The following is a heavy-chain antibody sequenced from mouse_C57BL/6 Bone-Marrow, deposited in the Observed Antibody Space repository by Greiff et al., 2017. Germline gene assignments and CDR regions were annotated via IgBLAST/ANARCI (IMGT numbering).Heavy chain of an antibody. CDR3: ARCPDYYGSSYRFAY. CDR1: GYTFTSYG. D-gene: IGHD1-1*01. Sequence: QVQLQQSGAELARPGASVKLSCKASGYTFTSYGISWVKQRTGQGLEWIGEIYPRSGNTYYNEKFKGKATLTAAQSSSTAYMWLRSLTSEDSAVYFCARCPDYYGSSYRFAYWGQGTLVTVSA. CDR2: IYPRSGNT. J-gene: IGHJ3*01. V-gene: IGHV1-81*01.